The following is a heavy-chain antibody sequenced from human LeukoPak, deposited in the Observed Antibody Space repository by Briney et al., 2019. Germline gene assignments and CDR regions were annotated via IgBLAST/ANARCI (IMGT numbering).Heavy chain of an antibody. Sequence: GGSLRLSCAASRFAFSTYAMTWVRQAPGKGLEWVSSITGSGAGTSYADSVKGRFTISRDNSKSTLYLQMNSLRAEDTAVYYCARETDGMDVWGQGTTVTVSS. CDR2: ITGSGAGT. CDR1: RFAFSTYA. J-gene: IGHJ6*02. CDR3: ARETDGMDV. V-gene: IGHV3-23*01.